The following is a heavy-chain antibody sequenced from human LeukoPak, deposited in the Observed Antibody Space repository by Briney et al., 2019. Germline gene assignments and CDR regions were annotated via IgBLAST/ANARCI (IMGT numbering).Heavy chain of an antibody. V-gene: IGHV3-7*03. CDR3: ARDPYSSGLLTFDI. Sequence: GGSLRLSCAASGFTFSSYWMSWVRQAPGKGLECVANIKQDGSERYYVDSVKGRFTISRDNAKNSLYLQMNSLRAEDTAVYYCARDPYSSGLLTFDIWGHGTMVTVSS. D-gene: IGHD6-19*01. J-gene: IGHJ3*02. CDR1: GFTFSSYW. CDR2: IKQDGSER.